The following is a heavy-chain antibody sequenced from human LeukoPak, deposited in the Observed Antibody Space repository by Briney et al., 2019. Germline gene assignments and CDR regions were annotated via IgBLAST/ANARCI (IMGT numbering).Heavy chain of an antibody. J-gene: IGHJ4*02. Sequence: SETLSLTCTVSGGSISSSSYYWGWIRQPPGKGLEWIGSIHYSGSTYYSPSLKSRVTISVDTSKNQFSLKLSSVTAADTDVYYCARLRVSSLAFDYWGQGTLVTVSS. CDR2: IHYSGST. CDR1: GGSISSSSYY. D-gene: IGHD6-13*01. CDR3: ARLRVSSLAFDY. V-gene: IGHV4-39*01.